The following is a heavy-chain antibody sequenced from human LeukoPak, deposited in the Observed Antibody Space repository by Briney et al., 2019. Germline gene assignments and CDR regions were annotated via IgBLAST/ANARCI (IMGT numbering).Heavy chain of an antibody. CDR2: IRYDGSNK. Sequence: GGSLRLSCAASGFTFSSYGMHWVRQAPGKGPEWVAFIRYDGSNKYYADSVKGRFTISRDNSKNTLYLQMNSLRAEDTAVYYCAKDLSYDILTGYHDYWGQGTLVTVSS. D-gene: IGHD3-9*01. V-gene: IGHV3-30*02. J-gene: IGHJ4*02. CDR1: GFTFSSYG. CDR3: AKDLSYDILTGYHDY.